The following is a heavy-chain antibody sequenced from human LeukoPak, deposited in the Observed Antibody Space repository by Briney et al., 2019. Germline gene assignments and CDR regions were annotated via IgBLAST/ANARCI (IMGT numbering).Heavy chain of an antibody. CDR1: GFTFTSHA. V-gene: IGHV3-23*01. D-gene: IGHD6-13*01. CDR2: ISRSGTT. Sequence: GGSLRLSCAASGFTFTSHAMSWVRQAPGKGLEWVSAISRSGTTYYADSVKGRFTISRDTSKNTLYLQMNSLRADGTAVYYCVKEPTRAAAETNDYWGQGTLVTVSS. J-gene: IGHJ4*02. CDR3: VKEPTRAAAETNDY.